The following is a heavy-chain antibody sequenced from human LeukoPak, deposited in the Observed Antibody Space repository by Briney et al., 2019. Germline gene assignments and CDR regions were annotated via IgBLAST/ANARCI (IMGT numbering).Heavy chain of an antibody. J-gene: IGHJ4*02. CDR2: ISAYNGST. CDR3: ARDVLVGGSWAFDY. CDR1: GYTFTSYG. Sequence: GASVKVSCKASGYTFTSYGISWVRQAPGQGLEWMGWISAYNGSTNYAQKLQGRVTMTTDTSTSTAYMELRSLRSDDTAVYYCARDVLVGGSWAFDYWGQGTLVTVSS. D-gene: IGHD2-8*02. V-gene: IGHV1-18*01.